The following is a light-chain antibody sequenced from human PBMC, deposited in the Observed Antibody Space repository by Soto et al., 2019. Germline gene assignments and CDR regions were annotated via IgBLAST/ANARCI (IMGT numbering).Light chain of an antibody. CDR2: DAS. Sequence: IVLTQSPATLSLSPGEIATLSCGASQSVSSYLAWYKQKPGQAPRLLIYDASNRATGIPARFSGSGSGTDFTLTISSIEPEDFSVYYCKQRIALGPGNKVDIQ. J-gene: IGKJ3*01. CDR1: QSVSSY. V-gene: IGKV3-11*01. CDR3: KQRIA.